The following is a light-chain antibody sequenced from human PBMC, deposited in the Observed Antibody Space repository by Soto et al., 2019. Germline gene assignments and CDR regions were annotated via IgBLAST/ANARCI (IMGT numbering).Light chain of an antibody. CDR3: SSYAGSNNLV. CDR1: SSDVGGYSY. V-gene: IGLV2-14*01. J-gene: IGLJ2*01. Sequence: QSVLTQPASVSGSPGQSITISCTGTSSDVGGYSYVSWYQQHPGKTPKLMIYEVSNRPSGVSHRFSGSKSGNTASLTISGLQTEDEADYYCSSYAGSNNLVFGGGTKLTVL. CDR2: EVS.